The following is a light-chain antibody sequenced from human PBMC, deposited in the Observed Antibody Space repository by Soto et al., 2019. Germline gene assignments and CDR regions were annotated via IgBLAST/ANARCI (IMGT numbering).Light chain of an antibody. CDR3: QVWDSGSDLRYV. Sequence: YGLTQPPSVSVAPGQTARITFGGNKIENRILHWYQQKPGQAPGLISQNDYDRPSGIPERFSGSNSGNTATRTINRVEAGDEADYYCQVWDSGSDLRYVFGAGTKVTVL. CDR1: KIENRI. J-gene: IGLJ1*01. CDR2: NDY. V-gene: IGLV3-21*01.